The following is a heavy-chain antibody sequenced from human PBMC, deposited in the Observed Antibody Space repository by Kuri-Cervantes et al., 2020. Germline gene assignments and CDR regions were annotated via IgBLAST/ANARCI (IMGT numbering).Heavy chain of an antibody. V-gene: IGHV3-9*01. Sequence: SLKISCAASGFTFDDYAMHWVRQAPGKGLEWVSGISWNSGSIGYADSVKGRFTISRDNSKNTLYLQMNSLRAEDTAVYYCATSSRAEYYFDYWGQGTLVTVSS. CDR2: ISWNSGSI. CDR3: ATSSRAEYYFDY. CDR1: GFTFDDYA. J-gene: IGHJ4*02.